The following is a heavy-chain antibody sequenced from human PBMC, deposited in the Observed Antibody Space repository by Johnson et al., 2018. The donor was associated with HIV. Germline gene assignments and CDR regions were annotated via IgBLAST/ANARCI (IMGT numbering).Heavy chain of an antibody. Sequence: VQLLESGGGVVRPGGSLRLYCAASGFTFDDYGMTWVRQAPGKGLEWVCGITWNGGTTGYADSVKGRFTMSRDNANHSLYLQMNSLRAEDTALYFCARGGYCVDGSCRHGNAFDIWGQGTMVTVSS. CDR1: GFTFDDYG. J-gene: IGHJ3*02. V-gene: IGHV3-20*04. CDR2: ITWNGGTT. CDR3: ARGGYCVDGSCRHGNAFDI. D-gene: IGHD2-15*01.